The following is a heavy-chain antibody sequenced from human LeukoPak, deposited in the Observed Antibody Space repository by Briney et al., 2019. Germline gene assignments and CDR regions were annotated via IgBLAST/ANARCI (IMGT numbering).Heavy chain of an antibody. J-gene: IGHJ4*02. CDR3: ARGPYRAAVY. V-gene: IGHV4-34*01. CDR1: GGSFSGYY. D-gene: IGHD1-26*01. CDR2: INHSGST. Sequence: PSETLSLTCAVYGGSFSGYYWSWIRQPPGKGLEWIGEINHSGSTNYNPSLKSRVTISVDTSKNQFSLKLSSLTAADTAVYYCARGPYRAAVYWGQGTLVTVSS.